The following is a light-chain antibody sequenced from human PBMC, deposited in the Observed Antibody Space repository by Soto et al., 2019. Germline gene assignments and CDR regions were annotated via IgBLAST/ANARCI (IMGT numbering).Light chain of an antibody. J-gene: IGKJ3*01. CDR3: QQYNDCPRT. CDR1: QSVSSN. V-gene: IGKV3-15*01. CDR2: GAS. Sequence: EIVMTQSPATLSVSPGERATLSCRASQSVSSNLAWYQQKPGQVPRLLIYGASTRATGIPARFSGSGSGTEFTLNISSLQSEDFAVYYCQQYNDCPRTFGPGTKVDIK.